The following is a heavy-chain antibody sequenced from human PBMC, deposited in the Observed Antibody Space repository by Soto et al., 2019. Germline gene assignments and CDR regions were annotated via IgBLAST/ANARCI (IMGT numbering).Heavy chain of an antibody. CDR1: GFTFSSYA. CDR3: ARENWDSGYGGGADY. CDR2: ISYDGGNK. Sequence: GGSLRLSCAASGFTFSSYAMHWVRQAPGKGLEWVAVISYDGGNKYYADSVKGRFTISRDNSKNTPYLQMNSLRAEDTAVYYCARENWDSGYGGGADYWGQGTLVTVSS. D-gene: IGHD5-12*01. V-gene: IGHV3-30-3*01. J-gene: IGHJ4*02.